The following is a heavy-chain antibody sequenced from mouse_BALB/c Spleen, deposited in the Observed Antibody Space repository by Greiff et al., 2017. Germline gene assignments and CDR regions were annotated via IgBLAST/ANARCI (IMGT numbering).Heavy chain of an antibody. Sequence: QVQLQQSGPGLVAPSQSLSITCTVSGFSLTGYGVNWVRQPPGKGLEWLGMIWGDGSTDYNSALKSRLSISKDNSKSQVFLKMNSLQTDDTARYYCARDWGMITYAMDYWGQGTSVTVSS. CDR1: GFSLTGYG. V-gene: IGHV2-6-7*01. CDR3: ARDWGMITYAMDY. D-gene: IGHD2-4*01. CDR2: IWGDGST. J-gene: IGHJ4*01.